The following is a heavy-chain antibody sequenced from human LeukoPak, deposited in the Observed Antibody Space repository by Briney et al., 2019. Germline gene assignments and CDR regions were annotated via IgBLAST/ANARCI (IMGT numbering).Heavy chain of an antibody. D-gene: IGHD3-10*01. J-gene: IGHJ4*02. CDR2: IPHDGSNK. CDR1: GFTFSSYA. Sequence: GGSLRLSCAASGFTFSSYAMHWVRQAPGKGLEWVAVIPHDGSNKYYADSVKGRFTISRDNSKNTLYLQMNSLRAEDTAVYYCARGSRWFGELTFDYWGQGTLVTVSS. V-gene: IGHV3-30*04. CDR3: ARGSRWFGELTFDY.